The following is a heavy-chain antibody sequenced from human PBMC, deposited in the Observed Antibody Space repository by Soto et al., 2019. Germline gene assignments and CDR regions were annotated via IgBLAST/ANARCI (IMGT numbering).Heavy chain of an antibody. CDR3: ARKRYTSGWLTGPTYYYSSGMDV. J-gene: IGHJ6*02. Sequence: EVQLVQSGAEVKKPGESLRISCKGSGYSFTSYWISWVRQMPGKGLEWMGRIDPSDSYTNYSPSFQGHVTISADKSISTAYLQWSSLKASATAMYYCARKRYTSGWLTGPTYYYSSGMDVWGQGTTVTVSS. CDR1: GYSFTSYW. D-gene: IGHD6-19*01. V-gene: IGHV5-10-1*01. CDR2: IDPSDSYT.